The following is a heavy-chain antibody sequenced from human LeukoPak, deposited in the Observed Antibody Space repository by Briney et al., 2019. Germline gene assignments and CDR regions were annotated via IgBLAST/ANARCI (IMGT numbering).Heavy chain of an antibody. CDR1: GGSISSYY. Sequence: SETLSLTCTVSGGSISSYYWSWIRQPPGKGLEWIGYIYYSGSTNYNPSLKSRVTISVDTSKNQFSLKLSSVTAADTAVYYCARGLGRGVKAPLDYWGQGTLVTVSS. CDR2: IYYSGST. CDR3: ARGLGRGVKAPLDY. D-gene: IGHD3-10*01. V-gene: IGHV4-59*12. J-gene: IGHJ4*02.